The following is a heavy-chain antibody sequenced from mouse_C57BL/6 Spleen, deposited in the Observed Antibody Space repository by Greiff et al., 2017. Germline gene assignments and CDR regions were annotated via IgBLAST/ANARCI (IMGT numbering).Heavy chain of an antibody. D-gene: IGHD1-1*01. Sequence: QVQLQQPGAELVRPGSSVKLSCKASGYTFTSYWMHWVKQRPIQGLEWIGNIDPSDSETHYNQKFKDKATLTVDKSSSTAYMQLSSLTSEDSAVYYCARRYYGSSGGFDYWGQGTTLTVSS. CDR3: ARRYYGSSGGFDY. V-gene: IGHV1-52*01. CDR2: IDPSDSET. CDR1: GYTFTSYW. J-gene: IGHJ2*01.